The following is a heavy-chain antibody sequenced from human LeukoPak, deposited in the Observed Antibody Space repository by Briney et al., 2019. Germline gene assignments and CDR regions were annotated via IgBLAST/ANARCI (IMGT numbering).Heavy chain of an antibody. Sequence: ASVKVSCKTSGYTFTSYAMNWVRQAPGQGLEWMGWINPNSGGTNYAQKFQGRVTMTRDTSISTAYMELSRLRSDDTAVYYCASRIAARPNNDAFDIWGQGTMVTVSS. D-gene: IGHD6-6*01. V-gene: IGHV1-2*02. J-gene: IGHJ3*02. CDR1: GYTFTSYA. CDR3: ASRIAARPNNDAFDI. CDR2: INPNSGGT.